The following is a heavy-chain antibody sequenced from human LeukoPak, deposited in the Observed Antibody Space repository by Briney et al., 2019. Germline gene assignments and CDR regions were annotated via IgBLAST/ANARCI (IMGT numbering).Heavy chain of an antibody. CDR1: GFTFDDYA. V-gene: IGHV3-23*01. Sequence: SGGSPRLSCAASGFTFDDYAMNWVRQAPGKGLEWVSTISGSDSSTHYADSVKGRFTISRDNSKNTLYLQMNSLRADDTAVYYCAKSGYNRFDYWGQGTLVTVSS. J-gene: IGHJ4*02. CDR3: AKSGYNRFDY. CDR2: ISGSDSST. D-gene: IGHD5-24*01.